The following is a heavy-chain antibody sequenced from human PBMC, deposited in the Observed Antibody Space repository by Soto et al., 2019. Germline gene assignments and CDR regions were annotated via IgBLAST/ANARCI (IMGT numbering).Heavy chain of an antibody. CDR2: INPNSGGR. D-gene: IGHD6-13*01. CDR1: GFTFSAYY. J-gene: IGHJ6*02. Sequence: QVQLVQSGAEVKKPGASVKVSCKASGFTFSAYYIYWVRQAPGQGLERIGWINPNSGGRNNAQKFQGRVTMTRDTSTSTVYMELSALISDDTAVYYCARSLLDEYSSSWRSAYYGMDVWGQGTTVTVSS. CDR3: ARSLLDEYSSSWRSAYYGMDV. V-gene: IGHV1-2*02.